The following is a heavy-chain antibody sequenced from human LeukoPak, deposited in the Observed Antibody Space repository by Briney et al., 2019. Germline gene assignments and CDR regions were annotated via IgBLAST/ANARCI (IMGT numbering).Heavy chain of an antibody. CDR3: ARRAGAYSHPYDY. J-gene: IGHJ4*02. V-gene: IGHV3-48*01. CDR2: ISSSRRTI. CDR1: AFTFSSYE. D-gene: IGHD4/OR15-4a*01. Sequence: GGSLRLSCAASAFTFSSYEMNWVRQAPGKGLEWVSYISSSRRTIYHADSVKGRFTISRDNSKNTLYLQMNSLRAEDTAVYYCARRAGAYSHPYDYWGQGTLVTVSS.